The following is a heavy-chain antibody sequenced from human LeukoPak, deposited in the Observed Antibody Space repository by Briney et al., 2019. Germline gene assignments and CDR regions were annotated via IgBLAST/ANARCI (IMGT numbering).Heavy chain of an antibody. J-gene: IGHJ6*02. CDR3: ARVILSGSPYYYYYGMDV. CDR1: GGTFSSYT. V-gene: IGHV1-69*02. CDR2: IIPILGIA. Sequence: SVKVSSKASGGTFSSYTISWVRRAPGQGLEWMGRIIPILGIANYAQKFQGRVTITADKSTSTAYMELSSLRSEDTAVYYCARVILSGSPYYYYYGMDVWGQGTTVTVSS. D-gene: IGHD1-26*01.